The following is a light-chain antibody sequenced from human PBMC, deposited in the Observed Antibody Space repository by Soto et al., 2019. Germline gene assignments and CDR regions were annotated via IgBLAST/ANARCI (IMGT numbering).Light chain of an antibody. CDR2: NAS. J-gene: IGKJ1*01. V-gene: IGKV1-33*01. CDR1: QEISNY. Sequence: DIQMIQSPSSLSASVGDRVTITCQASQEISNYLNWYQQKPGKAPKLLIYNASNLERGVPSRFSGRGSATDFTFTISSLHPEDFATYYCQQYDHLPRTFGRGTKVEI. CDR3: QQYDHLPRT.